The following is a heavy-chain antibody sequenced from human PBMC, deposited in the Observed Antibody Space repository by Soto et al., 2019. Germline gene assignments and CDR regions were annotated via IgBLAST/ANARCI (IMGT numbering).Heavy chain of an antibody. V-gene: IGHV1-18*01. D-gene: IGHD3-22*01. CDR3: ARAPPTYYYDSSGYRPPPKYGMDV. CDR1: GYTFTRSG. Sequence: ASVKVSCKASGYTFTRSGISWVRQAPGQGLERMGWISTYNGDTNYAQTFQGRVTMTTDTSTSTVHMEVRSLRSDDTAVYYCARAPPTYYYDSSGYRPPPKYGMDVWGQGTTVTVSS. J-gene: IGHJ6*02. CDR2: ISTYNGDT.